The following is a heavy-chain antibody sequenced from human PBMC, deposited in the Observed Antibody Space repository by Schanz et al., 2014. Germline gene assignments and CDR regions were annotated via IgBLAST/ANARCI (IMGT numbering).Heavy chain of an antibody. Sequence: QVQLVESGGGVVQPGGSLRLSCAASGFTFSSYGTHWVRQAPGKGLEWVAFIRYDGSNNYYADSVKGRFTISRDNSKNTLYLQMNSLRAEDTAVYYCTKFETRTGTNYWGQGTLVTVSS. CDR3: TKFETRTGTNY. CDR2: IRYDGSNN. CDR1: GFTFSSYG. J-gene: IGHJ4*02. V-gene: IGHV3-30*02. D-gene: IGHD1-1*01.